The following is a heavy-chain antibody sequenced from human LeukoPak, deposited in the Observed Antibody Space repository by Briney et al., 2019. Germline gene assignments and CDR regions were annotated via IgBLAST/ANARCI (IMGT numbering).Heavy chain of an antibody. Sequence: ASETLSLTCTVSGGSISSGGYYWSWIRQHPGKGLEWIGYIYYSGSTYYNPSLKSRVTISVDTSKNQFSLKLSSVTAADTAVYYCARAHLYCSGGSCYGYYFDYWGQGTLVTVSS. CDR2: IYYSGST. CDR1: GGSISSGGYY. J-gene: IGHJ4*02. CDR3: ARAHLYCSGGSCYGYYFDY. D-gene: IGHD2-15*01. V-gene: IGHV4-31*03.